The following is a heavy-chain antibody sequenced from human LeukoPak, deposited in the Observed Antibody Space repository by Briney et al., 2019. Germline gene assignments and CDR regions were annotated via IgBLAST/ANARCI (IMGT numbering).Heavy chain of an antibody. CDR1: GFPFDDYD. J-gene: IGHJ6*03. CDR2: INWHGGRT. D-gene: IGHD6-19*01. Sequence: GGSLRLSCAVSGFPFDDYDMSGVRQASAKGLEWVSGINWHGGRTVYADSVKGRFTISRDNAKNSLYLQMNSLRAEDTALYYCARLGYSSGWYRSHYYYMDVWGKGTTVTVSS. V-gene: IGHV3-20*04. CDR3: ARLGYSSGWYRSHYYYMDV.